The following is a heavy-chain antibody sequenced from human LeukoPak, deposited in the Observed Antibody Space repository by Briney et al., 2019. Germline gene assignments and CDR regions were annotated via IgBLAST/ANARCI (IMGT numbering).Heavy chain of an antibody. D-gene: IGHD6-25*01. V-gene: IGHV3-9*01. Sequence: GGSLRLFCAASGFTFDDYAMHWVRQAPGKGLEWVSGISWNSGNIDYADSVKGRFTISRDNAKNSLYLQMNSLRAEDTAFYYCAKDSRAFITAGYGYWGQGTLVTVSS. CDR3: AKDSRAFITAGYGY. CDR1: GFTFDDYA. CDR2: ISWNSGNI. J-gene: IGHJ4*02.